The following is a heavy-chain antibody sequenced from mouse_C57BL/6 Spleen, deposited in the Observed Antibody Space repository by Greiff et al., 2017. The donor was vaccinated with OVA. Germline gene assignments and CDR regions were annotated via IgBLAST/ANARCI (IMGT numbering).Heavy chain of an antibody. CDR2: ISSGSSTI. D-gene: IGHD1-1*01. CDR1: GFTFSDYG. V-gene: IGHV5-17*01. Sequence: EVQLVESGGGLVKPGGSLKLSCAASGFTFSDYGMHWVRQAPEKGLEWVAYISSGSSTIYYADTVKGRFTISRDNAKNTLFLQMTSLRSEDTAMYYCARYYYYGSSHFDYWGQGTTLTVSS. CDR3: ARYYYYGSSHFDY. J-gene: IGHJ2*01.